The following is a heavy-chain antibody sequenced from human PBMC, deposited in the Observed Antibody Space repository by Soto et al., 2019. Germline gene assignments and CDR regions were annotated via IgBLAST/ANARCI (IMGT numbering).Heavy chain of an antibody. J-gene: IGHJ5*02. V-gene: IGHV3-23*01. D-gene: IGHD6-19*01. Sequence: EVLLLGSGGGLVQPGGSLRLSCSASGFNFGSNSMAWVRQAPGKGLEYVASISDTSHRIFHADPLKGRFTISRDNSRNRLYLDMKSVRAEDTALYYCVILADGKFDLWGQGTLVIVSS. CDR1: GFNFGSNS. CDR3: VILADGKFDL. CDR2: ISDTSHRI.